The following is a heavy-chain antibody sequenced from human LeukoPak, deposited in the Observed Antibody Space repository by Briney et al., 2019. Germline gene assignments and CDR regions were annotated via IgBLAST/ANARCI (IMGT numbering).Heavy chain of an antibody. Sequence: PGGSLRLSCAASGFTFSSYSMNWVRQAPGEGLEWVSYISSSSTIYYADPVKGRFTISRDNAKNSLYLQMNSLRDEDTAVYYCARDEGSQQWLVPFDYWGQGTLVTVSS. V-gene: IGHV3-48*02. J-gene: IGHJ4*02. CDR3: ARDEGSQQWLVPFDY. CDR2: ISSSSTI. D-gene: IGHD6-19*01. CDR1: GFTFSSYS.